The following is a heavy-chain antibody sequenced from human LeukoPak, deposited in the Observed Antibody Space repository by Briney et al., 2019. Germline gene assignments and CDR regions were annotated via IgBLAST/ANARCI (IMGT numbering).Heavy chain of an antibody. V-gene: IGHV3-30*04. CDR1: GFTFSSYA. J-gene: IGHJ4*02. CDR2: ISYDGSNK. D-gene: IGHD6-6*01. CDR3: ARDSIAAGLAFDS. Sequence: AGSLRLSCTASGFTFSSYAMHWVRQAPGKELEWVAVISYDGSNKYYADSVKGRFTISRDNSKNTLYLQMNSLRAEDTAVYYCARDSIAAGLAFDSWGQGTLVTVSS.